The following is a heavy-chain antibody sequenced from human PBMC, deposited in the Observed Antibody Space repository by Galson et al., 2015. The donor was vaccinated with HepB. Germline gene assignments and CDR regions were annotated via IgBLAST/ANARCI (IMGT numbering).Heavy chain of an antibody. D-gene: IGHD3-10*01. CDR3: AKDQYGSGSY. V-gene: IGHV3-30*18. CDR2: ISYDGSNK. CDR1: GFTFSSYG. J-gene: IGHJ4*02. Sequence: SLRLSCAASGFTFSSYGMHWVRQAPGKGLEGVAVISYDGSNKYYADSVKGRFTIPRDNSKNTLYLQMNSLRAEDTAVYYCAKDQYGSGSYWGQGTLVTVSS.